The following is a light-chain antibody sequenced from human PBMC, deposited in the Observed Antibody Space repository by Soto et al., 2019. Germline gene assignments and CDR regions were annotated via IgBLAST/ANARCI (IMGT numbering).Light chain of an antibody. CDR1: SRDVGYYNY. CDR3: SSYAGSNAYV. Sequence: QSVLTQPPSASGSPGQSVTISCTGTSRDVGYYNYVSWYQQHPGKAPKLMIYEGSKRPSGVPDRFSGSKSGNTASLTVSGLQAEDEADYYCSSYAGSNAYVFGTGTKVTVL. J-gene: IGLJ1*01. V-gene: IGLV2-8*01. CDR2: EGS.